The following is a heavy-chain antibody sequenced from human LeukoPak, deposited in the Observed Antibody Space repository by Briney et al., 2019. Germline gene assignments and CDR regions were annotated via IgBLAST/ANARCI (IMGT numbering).Heavy chain of an antibody. CDR1: GYSFNTYW. V-gene: IGHV5-51*01. CDR3: ARIGLGAGYFDSGLDY. J-gene: IGHJ4*02. CDR2: IYPSDSNS. Sequence: GESLKISCKASGYSFNTYWIGWVRQMPGKGLEWMGIIYPSDSNSRYSPSFQGQVTISVDKSISTAYLQWSSLKVSDTAMYYCARIGLGAGYFDSGLDYWGPGTLVTVSS. D-gene: IGHD3-10*01.